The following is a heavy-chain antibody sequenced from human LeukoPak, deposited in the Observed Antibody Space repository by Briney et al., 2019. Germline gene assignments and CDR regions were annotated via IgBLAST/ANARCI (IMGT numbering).Heavy chain of an antibody. Sequence: ASVKVSCKTSDYSFSSYGISWVRQAPGQGLEWMGWISAYNGNTKYPQNLQGRVTMTTDTSTSTAYMELRSLTSDDTAVYYCARASGSYWWFDSWGQGTLVTVSS. D-gene: IGHD1-26*01. J-gene: IGHJ5*01. CDR2: ISAYNGNT. CDR3: ARASGSYWWFDS. CDR1: DYSFSSYG. V-gene: IGHV1-18*01.